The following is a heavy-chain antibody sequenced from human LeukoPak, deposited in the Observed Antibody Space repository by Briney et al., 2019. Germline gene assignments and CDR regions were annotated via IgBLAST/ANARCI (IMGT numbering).Heavy chain of an antibody. CDR2: IGWNSGSI. V-gene: IGHV3-9*01. D-gene: IGHD3-10*01. CDR3: AKDWAYYYGSGSLDY. Sequence: GGSLRLSCAASGFTFADYAMHWGRQAPGKGLEWVSGIGWNSGSIGYADSVKGRFTISRDDAKNSLYLQMNSLSAEDTALYYCAKDWAYYYGSGSLDYWGQGTLVTVSS. J-gene: IGHJ4*02. CDR1: GFTFADYA.